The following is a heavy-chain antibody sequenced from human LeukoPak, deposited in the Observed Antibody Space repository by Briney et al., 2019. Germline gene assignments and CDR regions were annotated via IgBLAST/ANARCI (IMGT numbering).Heavy chain of an antibody. V-gene: IGHV4-59*01. Sequence: SETLSLTCTVSRGSISSYYWSRIRQPPGKGLEWIGYIYYIGNTLYNPSLKSRVTISVDTSKNQFSLKLSSVTAADTAVYYCARDHVDRTMVFTSTHSFDIWGHGTMVTVSS. CDR3: ARDHVDRTMVFTSTHSFDI. CDR1: RGSISSYY. D-gene: IGHD5-18*01. CDR2: IYYIGNT. J-gene: IGHJ3*02.